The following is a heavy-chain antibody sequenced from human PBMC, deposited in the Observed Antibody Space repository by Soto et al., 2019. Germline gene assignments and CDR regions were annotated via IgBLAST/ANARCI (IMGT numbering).Heavy chain of an antibody. D-gene: IGHD1-26*01. CDR2: IRYDGSNT. Sequence: GGSLRLSCAASAVTFTGYGMHWVRQAPGKGLEWVAVIRYDGSNTYYADSVKGRFTISRDNPKNMLYLQMNSLRADDTAIYYCARDGVGATTYFGYFDYWGLGTLVTVSS. CDR3: ARDGVGATTYFGYFDY. V-gene: IGHV3-33*01. CDR1: AVTFTGYG. J-gene: IGHJ4*02.